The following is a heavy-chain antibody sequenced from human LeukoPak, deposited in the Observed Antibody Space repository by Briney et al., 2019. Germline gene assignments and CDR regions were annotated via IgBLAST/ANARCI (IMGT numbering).Heavy chain of an antibody. CDR3: TKIDDGFNRGFFDY. CDR2: ISYDGGNQ. D-gene: IGHD5-24*01. J-gene: IGHJ4*02. CDR1: GFNFRSYG. V-gene: IGHV3-30*18. Sequence: QAGGSLRLSCAASGFNFRSYGMHWVRQVPGKGLEWVAGISYDGGNQYYGDSVRGRFTISRDNSKNTLHLQMNSLRAEDTAVYYCTKIDDGFNRGFFDYWGQGSLIIVSS.